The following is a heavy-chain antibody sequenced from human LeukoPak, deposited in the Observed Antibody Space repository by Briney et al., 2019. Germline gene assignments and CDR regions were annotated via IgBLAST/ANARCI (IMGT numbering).Heavy chain of an antibody. CDR1: GFAFSTYG. CDR2: IWYDGSIK. Sequence: GRSLRLSCAASGFAFSTYGMHWVRQAPGKGLEWVAVIWYDGSIKYYGDSVKGRFTISRDNSENMMYLQMNGLRVEDTAVYYCARLGGGSTSLPFDYWGQGTLVTVSS. V-gene: IGHV3-33*01. CDR3: ARLGGGSTSLPFDY. D-gene: IGHD2-2*01. J-gene: IGHJ4*02.